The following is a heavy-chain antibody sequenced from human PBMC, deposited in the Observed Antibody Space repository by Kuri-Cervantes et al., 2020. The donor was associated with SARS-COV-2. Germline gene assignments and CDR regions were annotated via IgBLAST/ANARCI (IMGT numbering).Heavy chain of an antibody. CDR2: ISASASYK. Sequence: GESLKISCAVSGFSFKTYAMDWVRQAPGKGLEWVSSISASASYKYYADSVKGRFTISRDNAKNSLYLQMNSLRAEDTAVYYCARGDAFDIWGQGTMVTVSS. CDR1: GFSFKTYA. J-gene: IGHJ3*02. V-gene: IGHV3-21*04. CDR3: ARGDAFDI.